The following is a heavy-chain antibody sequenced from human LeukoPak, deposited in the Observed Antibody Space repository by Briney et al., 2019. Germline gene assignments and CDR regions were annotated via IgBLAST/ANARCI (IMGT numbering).Heavy chain of an antibody. J-gene: IGHJ3*02. CDR1: GFTFSTYY. CDR2: ISSSSSYI. Sequence: PGGTLRLSCAAPGFTFSTYYMNWVRQAPGKGLEWVSSISSSSSYIYYADSVKGRFTISRDNAKNSLYLQMNSLRAEDTAVYYCARGLDILTPILTGIWGQGTMVTVSS. V-gene: IGHV3-21*01. D-gene: IGHD3-9*01. CDR3: ARGLDILTPILTGI.